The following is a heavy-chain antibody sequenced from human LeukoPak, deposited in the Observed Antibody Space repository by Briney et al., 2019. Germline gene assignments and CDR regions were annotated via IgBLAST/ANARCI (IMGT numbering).Heavy chain of an antibody. CDR1: GFSFSDYY. Sequence: GGSLRLSCAASGFSFSDYYMSWIRQAPGKGLEWVAYIGSGGSTIFYADSVKGRFTISRDNSKNTLYLQMNSLRAEDTAVYYCARDHDSSGYYVGYWGQGTLVTVSS. V-gene: IGHV3-11*01. D-gene: IGHD3-22*01. J-gene: IGHJ4*02. CDR2: IGSGGSTI. CDR3: ARDHDSSGYYVGY.